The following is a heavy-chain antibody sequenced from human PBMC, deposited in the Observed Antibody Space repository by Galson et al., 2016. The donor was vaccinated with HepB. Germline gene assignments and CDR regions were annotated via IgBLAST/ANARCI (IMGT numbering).Heavy chain of an antibody. Sequence: SLRLSCAASGLTFSGSAMHWVRQASGKGLEWVGRIRSKANSYASAYAASGRGKITISRDDSKNTAQVQSNSLKTEDTAEYSCTRHGNAGGGSPFDYWGQGTLVTVSS. CDR1: GLTFSGSA. CDR3: TRHGNAGGGSPFDY. V-gene: IGHV3-73*01. D-gene: IGHD1-26*01. CDR2: IRSKANSYAS. J-gene: IGHJ4*02.